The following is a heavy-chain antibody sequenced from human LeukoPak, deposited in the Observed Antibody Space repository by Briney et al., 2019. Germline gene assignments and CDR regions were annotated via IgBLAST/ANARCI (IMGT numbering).Heavy chain of an antibody. Sequence: HPGGSLRLSCAASGFTFSSYAMSWVRQAPGKGLEWVANIKQDGSEKYYVDSVKGRFTISRDNAKNSLYLQMNSLRAEDTAVYYCARGGEVIAYCGGDCYSGDWYFDLWGRGTLVTVSS. CDR1: GFTFSSYA. CDR2: IKQDGSEK. V-gene: IGHV3-7*04. D-gene: IGHD2-21*02. CDR3: ARGGEVIAYCGGDCYSGDWYFDL. J-gene: IGHJ2*01.